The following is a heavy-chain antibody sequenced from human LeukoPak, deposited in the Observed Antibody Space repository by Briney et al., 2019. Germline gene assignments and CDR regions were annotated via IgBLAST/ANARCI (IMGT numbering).Heavy chain of an antibody. CDR2: IRYDGSNK. Sequence: GGSLRLSCAASGFTFSSYGMHWVRQAPGKGLEWVAFIRYDGSNKYYADSVKGRFTISRDNSKNTLYLQMNSLRAEDTAVYYCARDTLDIVVVPAAHDYWGQGTLVTVSS. V-gene: IGHV3-30*02. J-gene: IGHJ4*02. CDR1: GFTFSSYG. D-gene: IGHD2-2*03. CDR3: ARDTLDIVVVPAAHDY.